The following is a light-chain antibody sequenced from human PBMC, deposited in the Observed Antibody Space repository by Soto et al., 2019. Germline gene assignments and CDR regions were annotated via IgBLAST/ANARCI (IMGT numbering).Light chain of an antibody. Sequence: DIQMTQSPSSLSASVRDRVTITCRASQSISSYLNWYQQKPGKAPKLLIFAASSLQSEVPSRFSGSGSGTDFNLTISSLQPEDFANYYCQQSYSTPFTFGPGTKVDIK. CDR2: AAS. CDR3: QQSYSTPFT. CDR1: QSISSY. J-gene: IGKJ3*01. V-gene: IGKV1-39*01.